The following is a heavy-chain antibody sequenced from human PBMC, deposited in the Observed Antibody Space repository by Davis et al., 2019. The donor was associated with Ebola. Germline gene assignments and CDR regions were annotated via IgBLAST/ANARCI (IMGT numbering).Heavy chain of an antibody. V-gene: IGHV3-23*01. CDR2: ISGSGGST. CDR1: GFSFDEYA. Sequence: GESLKISCTASGFSFDEYAMHWVRQAPGKGLEWVSAISGSGGSTYYADSVKGRFTISRDNSKNTLYLQMNSLRAGDTAVYYCARGVAGRVRGVPWAMDVWGQGTTVTVSS. CDR3: ARGVAGRVRGVPWAMDV. J-gene: IGHJ6*02. D-gene: IGHD3-10*01.